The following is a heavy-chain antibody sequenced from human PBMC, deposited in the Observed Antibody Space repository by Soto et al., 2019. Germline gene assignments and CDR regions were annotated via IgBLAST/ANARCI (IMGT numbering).Heavy chain of an antibody. CDR2: ISYDGSNK. CDR1: GFTFSSYA. J-gene: IGHJ4*02. D-gene: IGHD4-4*01. V-gene: IGHV3-30-3*01. CDR3: ARDRSPTKPYSNYMLY. Sequence: QVQLVESGGGVVQPGRSLRLSCAASGFTFSSYAMHWVRQAPGKGLEWVAVISYDGSNKYYADSVKGRFTISRDNSKNTLYLQMNSLRAEDTAVYYCARDRSPTKPYSNYMLYWGQGTLVTVSS.